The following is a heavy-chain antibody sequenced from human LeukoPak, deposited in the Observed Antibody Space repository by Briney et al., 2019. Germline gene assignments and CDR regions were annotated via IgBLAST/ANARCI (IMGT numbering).Heavy chain of an antibody. V-gene: IGHV3-74*01. CDR3: ATKQWLAPPPDS. CDR1: GFTFSKYW. J-gene: IGHJ4*02. Sequence: GGSLRLSCAASGFTFSKYWMLWVRQAPGKGLESVSRINTDGTVTTYADSVKGRFTVSRDNTDNTMFLQMNSVRDEGTAVYYCATKQWLAPPPDSWGQGTPVTVSS. D-gene: IGHD6-19*01. CDR2: INTDGTVT.